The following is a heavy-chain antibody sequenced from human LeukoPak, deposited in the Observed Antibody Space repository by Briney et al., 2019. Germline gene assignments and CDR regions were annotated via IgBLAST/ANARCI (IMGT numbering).Heavy chain of an antibody. D-gene: IGHD2-2*01. V-gene: IGHV3-11*03. CDR2: ISSSDSYT. J-gene: IGHJ4*02. CDR1: AFTFSDYY. Sequence: PGGSLRLSCAASAFTFSDYYMSWIRQAPGKGLEWVSYISSSDSYTNYADSVKGRFTISRDNAKNSLYLQMNSLRGDDTAGYDWARRQYPYGDWGQGTLVTVSS. CDR3: ARRQYPYGD.